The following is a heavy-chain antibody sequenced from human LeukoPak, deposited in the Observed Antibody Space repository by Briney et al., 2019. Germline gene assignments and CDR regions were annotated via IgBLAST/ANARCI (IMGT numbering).Heavy chain of an antibody. V-gene: IGHV3-15*01. J-gene: IGHJ4*02. D-gene: IGHD3-10*01. CDR1: GFTFSNAW. CDR2: IKSKTDGGTT. CDR3: ARGDEYYYGSGDGVLFDC. Sequence: GGSLRLSCGASGFTFSNAWMSWVRQAPGKGLEGVGRIKSKTDGGTTDYAAPVKGRFTISRDDSKNTLYLQMNSLRAEDTAVYYCARGDEYYYGSGDGVLFDCWGQGSLVTVSS.